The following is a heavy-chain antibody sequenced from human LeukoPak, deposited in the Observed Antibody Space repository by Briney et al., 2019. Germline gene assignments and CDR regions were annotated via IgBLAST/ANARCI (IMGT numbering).Heavy chain of an antibody. CDR3: ASSHDYGDPLGAFDI. CDR1: GGSISTTTYY. Sequence: SETLSLTCSVSGGSISTTTYYWGWIRQPPGKGLEWIGTIYYSGTTFYNPSLKSRVTMSVDTSKNQFSLILSSVTAADTAVYYCASSHDYGDPLGAFDIWGQGTMVTVSS. D-gene: IGHD4-17*01. CDR2: IYYSGTT. V-gene: IGHV4-39*07. J-gene: IGHJ3*02.